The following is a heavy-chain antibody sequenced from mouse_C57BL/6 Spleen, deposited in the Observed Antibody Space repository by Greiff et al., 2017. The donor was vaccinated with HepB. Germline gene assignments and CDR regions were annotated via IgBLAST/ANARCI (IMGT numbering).Heavy chain of an antibody. D-gene: IGHD2-4*01. CDR3: ARWDYDYDLYAMDY. J-gene: IGHJ4*01. CDR1: GYTFTSYW. Sequence: VQLQQSGAELVKPGASVKMSCKASGYTFTSYWITWVKQRPGQGLEWIGDIYPGSGSTNYNEKFKSKATLTVDTSSSTAYMQLSSLTSEDSAVYYCARWDYDYDLYAMDYWGQGTAVTVAS. CDR2: IYPGSGST. V-gene: IGHV1-55*01.